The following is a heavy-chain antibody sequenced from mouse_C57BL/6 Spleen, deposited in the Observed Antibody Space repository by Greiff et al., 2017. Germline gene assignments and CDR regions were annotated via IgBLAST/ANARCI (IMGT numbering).Heavy chain of an antibody. CDR3: AREITTVVEGDY. CDR2: IYPRSGNT. CDR1: GYTFTSYG. J-gene: IGHJ2*01. V-gene: IGHV1-81*01. D-gene: IGHD1-1*01. Sequence: QVQLKQSGAELARPGASVKLSCKASGYTFTSYGISWVKQRTGQGLEWIGEIYPRSGNTYYNEKFKGKATLTADKSFSTAYMELRSLTSEDSAVYFCAREITTVVEGDYWGQGTTLTVSS.